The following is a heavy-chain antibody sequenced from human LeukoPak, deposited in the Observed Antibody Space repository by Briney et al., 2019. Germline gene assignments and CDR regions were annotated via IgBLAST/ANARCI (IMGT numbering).Heavy chain of an antibody. Sequence: ASVKVSCKASGYTFTSYGISWVRQAPGQGLEWMGWISAYNGNTNYAQKLQGRVTITTDTSTSTAYMELRSLRSDDTAVYYCARDNPLMGVVVPPNFFAFDPWGQGTLVTVSS. CDR2: ISAYNGNT. D-gene: IGHD2-2*01. CDR1: GYTFTSYG. CDR3: ARDNPLMGVVVPPNFFAFDP. V-gene: IGHV1-18*01. J-gene: IGHJ5*02.